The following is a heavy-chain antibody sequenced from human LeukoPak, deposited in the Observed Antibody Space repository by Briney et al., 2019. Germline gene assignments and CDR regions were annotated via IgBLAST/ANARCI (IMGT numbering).Heavy chain of an antibody. CDR3: TKDRYCTTTSCPLDY. Sequence: PGGSLRLSCAASGFTFDDYTFHWVRQAPGKGLEWVSLITWDGGTTYCADSVKGRFTISRDNSKNSVYLQMNSLRTEDTALYYCTKDRYCTTTSCPLDYWGQGTLVTVSS. D-gene: IGHD2-2*01. CDR1: GFTFDDYT. V-gene: IGHV3-43*01. CDR2: ITWDGGTT. J-gene: IGHJ4*02.